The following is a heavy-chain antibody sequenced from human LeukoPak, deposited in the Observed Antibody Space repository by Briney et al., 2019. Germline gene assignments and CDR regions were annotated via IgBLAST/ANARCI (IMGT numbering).Heavy chain of an antibody. CDR1: QFIFTNYE. CDR2: IRDDGRSE. V-gene: IGHV3-30*02. CDR3: ARTRLGTSTSFYFDL. Sequence: RKSCVTAQFIFTNYEMHKVMYVQIKKLKTATLIRDDGRSEYYSAYMQGRFTVSRDNSKNNLYLNMNNLRPEDTAVYYCARTRLGTSTSFYFDLWGQGTLVTVSS. J-gene: IGHJ4*02. D-gene: IGHD1-26*01.